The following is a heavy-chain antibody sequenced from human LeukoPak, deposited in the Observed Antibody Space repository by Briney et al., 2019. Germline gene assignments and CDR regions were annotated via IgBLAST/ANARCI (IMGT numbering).Heavy chain of an antibody. CDR2: INPNSGGT. Sequence: GASVKVSCKASGYTFTGYYMHWVRQAPGQGLEWMGWINPNSGGTNYAQKFQGRVTMTRDMSISTAYMELSRLRSDDTAVYYCARDLLKSCYFDYWGQGTLVTVSS. CDR3: ARDLLKSCYFDY. J-gene: IGHJ4*02. CDR1: GYTFTGYY. D-gene: IGHD3-10*01. V-gene: IGHV1-2*02.